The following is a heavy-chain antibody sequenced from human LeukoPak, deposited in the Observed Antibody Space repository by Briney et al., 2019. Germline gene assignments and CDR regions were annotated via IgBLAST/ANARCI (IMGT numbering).Heavy chain of an antibody. V-gene: IGHV3-23*01. CDR3: AKDDLLYGDYGRDFDY. CDR1: GFTFSSYA. Sequence: GGSLRLSCAASGFTFSSYAMSWVRQAPGKGLEWVSAISGSGGSTYYADSVKGRFTISRDNSKNTLYLQMNSLRAEDTAVYYCAKDDLLYGDYGRDFDYWGQGTLVTVSS. D-gene: IGHD4-17*01. J-gene: IGHJ4*02. CDR2: ISGSGGST.